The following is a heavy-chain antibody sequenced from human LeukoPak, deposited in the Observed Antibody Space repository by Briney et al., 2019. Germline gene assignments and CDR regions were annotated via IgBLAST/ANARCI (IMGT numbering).Heavy chain of an antibody. CDR3: ARRSGSGNYPLDY. Sequence: GGSLRLSCAASGFSFSSYSMNWVRQAPGKGLEWVSYSSSRGGNIYYADSVKGRFTISRDNAKNSLYLQMNSLRAEDTAVYYCARRSGSGNYPLDYWGRGTLVTVSS. J-gene: IGHJ4*02. D-gene: IGHD3-10*01. V-gene: IGHV3-48*04. CDR2: SSSRGGNI. CDR1: GFSFSSYS.